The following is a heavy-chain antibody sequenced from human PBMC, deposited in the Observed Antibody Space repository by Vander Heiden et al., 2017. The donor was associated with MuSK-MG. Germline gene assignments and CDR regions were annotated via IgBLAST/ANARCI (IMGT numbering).Heavy chain of an antibody. Sequence: QVQLQQSGPGLVKPSQTLSLTCAISGDSVASNSAAWNWIRQSPSRGLEWLGRTYYRSKWYNDYAASVKSRMTFNADTSKNQFTLQLNSVTPEDTAVYYCTRGHRTYDYWGQGTLVTVSS. CDR3: TRGHRTYDY. CDR2: TYYRSKWYN. J-gene: IGHJ4*02. CDR1: GDSVASNSAA. V-gene: IGHV6-1*01.